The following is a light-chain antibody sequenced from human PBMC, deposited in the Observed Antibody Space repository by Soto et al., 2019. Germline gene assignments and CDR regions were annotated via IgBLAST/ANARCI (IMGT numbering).Light chain of an antibody. V-gene: IGKV3-15*01. Sequence: VVLTQSPVTLSLSPGERATLSCRASQSIDTHLAWYQQTPGQAPRLLIFGASTRATAIPARFSGSGSGTEFSLTISSLSSEDVALQDCQKFYARLLYTFCQ. CDR3: QKFYARLLYT. CDR1: QSIDTH. J-gene: IGKJ2*01. CDR2: GAS.